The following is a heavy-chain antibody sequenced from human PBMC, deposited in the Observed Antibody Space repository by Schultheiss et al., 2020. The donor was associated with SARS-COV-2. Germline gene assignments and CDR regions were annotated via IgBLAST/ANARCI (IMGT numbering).Heavy chain of an antibody. CDR2: ISSSSYYT. CDR1: GFTFSDYY. J-gene: IGHJ4*02. Sequence: GGSLRLSCAASGFTFSDYYMSWIRQAPGKGLEWVAYISSSSYYTNYADSVKGRFTISRDHAKSSLYLQMNSLRAEDTAMYYCARELLGRYDLPYFDSWGQGALVTVSS. D-gene: IGHD1-26*01. V-gene: IGHV3-11*06. CDR3: ARELLGRYDLPYFDS.